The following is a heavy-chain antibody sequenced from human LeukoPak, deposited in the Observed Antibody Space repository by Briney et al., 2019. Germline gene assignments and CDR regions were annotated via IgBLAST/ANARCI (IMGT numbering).Heavy chain of an antibody. Sequence: ASVKVSCKASGYTFTSYGISWVRQAPGQGLEWMGWISAYNGNTNYAQKFQGRVTITADKSTRTAYMELGSLRSEDTAVYYCAAQPRLRYRQSFFDYWGQGTLVTVSS. J-gene: IGHJ4*02. CDR3: AAQPRLRYRQSFFDY. CDR1: GYTFTSYG. V-gene: IGHV1-18*01. D-gene: IGHD4-17*01. CDR2: ISAYNGNT.